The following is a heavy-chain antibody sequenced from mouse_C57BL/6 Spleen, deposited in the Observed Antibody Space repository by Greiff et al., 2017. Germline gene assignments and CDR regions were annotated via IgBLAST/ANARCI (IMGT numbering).Heavy chain of an antibody. Sequence: QVQLQQSGAELVKPGASVKLSCKASGYTFTEYTIHWVKQRSGQGLEWIGWFYPGSGSIKYNEKFKDKATLTADKSSSTVYMELSRLTSEDSAVYFCERHEEGYYYGSSYSLGYWGQGTLVTVSA. CDR1: GYTFTEYT. CDR2: FYPGSGSI. V-gene: IGHV1-62-2*01. CDR3: ERHEEGYYYGSSYSLGY. J-gene: IGHJ3*01. D-gene: IGHD1-1*01.